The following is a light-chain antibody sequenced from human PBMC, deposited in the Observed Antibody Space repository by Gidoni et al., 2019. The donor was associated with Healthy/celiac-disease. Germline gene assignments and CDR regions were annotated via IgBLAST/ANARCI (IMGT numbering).Light chain of an antibody. J-gene: IGKJ2*01. V-gene: IGKV3-20*01. CDR3: QQYGSSPYT. CDR1: QSVSSSY. CDR2: GAS. Sequence: IVLTQSQGTLSLSPGERATLACRASQSVSSSYLAWYQQKPGQAPRLLIYGASSRATGIPARLSGSGSGTDFTLTISRLEPEDFAVYYCQQYGSSPYTFGQGTKLEI.